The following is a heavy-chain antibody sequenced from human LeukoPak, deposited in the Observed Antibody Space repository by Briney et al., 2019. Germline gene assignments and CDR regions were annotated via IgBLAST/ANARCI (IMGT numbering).Heavy chain of an antibody. CDR1: GLTFSSSA. V-gene: IGHV3-23*01. Sequence: GGSLRLSCSASGLTFSSSAMSWVRQAPGKGLEWVSAIGTSGDRTFYADSVKGRFTISRDNSKNTLYLQMNSLRAEDTAVYYCARDRPYFDYWGQGTLVTVSS. CDR3: ARDRPYFDY. J-gene: IGHJ4*02. CDR2: IGTSGDRT.